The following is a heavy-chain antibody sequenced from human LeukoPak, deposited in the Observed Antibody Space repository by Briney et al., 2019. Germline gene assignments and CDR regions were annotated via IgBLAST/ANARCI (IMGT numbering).Heavy chain of an antibody. D-gene: IGHD1-26*01. CDR2: INYSGGT. CDR3: TKVGPTGAFDI. V-gene: IGHV4-59*01. J-gene: IGHJ3*02. Sequence: SETLSLTCTVSGGSISSYYWSWIRQPPGKGLQWIGYINYSGGTNYNPSLQSRVTISVDTSKNQFSLKLSSVTAADTAVFYCTKVGPTGAFDIWGQGTMVTVSS. CDR1: GGSISSYY.